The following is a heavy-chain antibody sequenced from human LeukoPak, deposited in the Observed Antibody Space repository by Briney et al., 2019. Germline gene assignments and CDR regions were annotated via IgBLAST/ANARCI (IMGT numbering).Heavy chain of an antibody. CDR1: GGSISSSSYY. D-gene: IGHD5/OR15-5a*01. CDR3: ARDQVSGAGTPYNWFDP. Sequence: SETLSLTCTVSGGSISSSSYYWGWIRQPPGKGLEWIGYIYYSGSTYYNPSLKCRVTISVDKSKNQFSLKLSSVTAADTAVYYCARDQVSGAGTPYNWFDPWGQGTLVTVSS. V-gene: IGHV4-39*07. CDR2: IYYSGST. J-gene: IGHJ5*02.